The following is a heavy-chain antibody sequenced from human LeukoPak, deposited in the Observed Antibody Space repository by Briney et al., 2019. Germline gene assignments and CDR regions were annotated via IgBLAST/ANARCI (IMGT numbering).Heavy chain of an antibody. J-gene: IGHJ4*01. D-gene: IGHD5-12*01. CDR3: ARLLYGGYTYDY. Sequence: SETLSLTCTVSGASISSHYWSWIRQPPGKGLEWIGYIYDSGTTNYNPSLKSRATISVGTSKKQLSLKLSSVTAADTAVYYCARLLYGGYTYDYWGQGILVTVSS. CDR2: IYDSGTT. V-gene: IGHV4-59*08. CDR1: GASISSHY.